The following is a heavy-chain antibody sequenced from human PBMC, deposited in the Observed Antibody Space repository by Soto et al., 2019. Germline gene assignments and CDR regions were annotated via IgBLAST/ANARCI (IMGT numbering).Heavy chain of an antibody. D-gene: IGHD6-13*01. Sequence: QVHLVQSGAEVKKPGSSVKVSCKASGGTFSNHAINWVRQAPGQGLEWMGRIIPIFTTTNYAQKFQGRVTITADESTITAYMELSSLKHDDTAVYYCAREVAADCTFREDVFDIWGQGTLVTVSS. CDR2: IIPIFTTT. V-gene: IGHV1-69*12. CDR3: AREVAADCTFREDVFDI. J-gene: IGHJ3*02. CDR1: GGTFSNHA.